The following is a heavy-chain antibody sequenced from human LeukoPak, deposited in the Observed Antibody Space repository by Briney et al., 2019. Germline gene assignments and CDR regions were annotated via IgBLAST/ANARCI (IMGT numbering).Heavy chain of an antibody. J-gene: IGHJ4*02. D-gene: IGHD3-16*01. CDR2: ISCDGSNK. Sequence: GGSLRLSCAASGFTFSSYAMHWVRQAPGKGLEWVAVISCDGSNKYYADSVKGRFTIFRGNSKNTLYLQMNSLRAEDTAVYYCARDLGPGDYWGQGTLVTVSS. CDR1: GFTFSSYA. CDR3: ARDLGPGDY. V-gene: IGHV3-30-3*01.